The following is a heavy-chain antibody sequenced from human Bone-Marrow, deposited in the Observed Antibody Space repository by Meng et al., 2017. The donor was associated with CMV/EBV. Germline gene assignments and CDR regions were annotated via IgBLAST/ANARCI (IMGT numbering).Heavy chain of an antibody. CDR2: IKQDGSEK. J-gene: IGHJ4*02. CDR3: AKDSVAAAGIDDDY. Sequence: GESLKISCAASGFTFSSYWMSWVRQAPGKGLEWVANIKQDGSEKYYVDSVKGRFTISRDNSKNTLYLQMNSLRAEDTAVYYCAKDSVAAAGIDDDYCGQGTLVTVSS. V-gene: IGHV3-7*01. CDR1: GFTFSSYW. D-gene: IGHD6-13*01.